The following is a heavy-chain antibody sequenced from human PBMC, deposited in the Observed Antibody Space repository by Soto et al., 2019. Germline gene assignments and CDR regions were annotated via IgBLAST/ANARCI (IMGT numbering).Heavy chain of an antibody. J-gene: IGHJ6*02. D-gene: IGHD1-1*01. CDR2: IIPMFGTT. Sequence: QVQLVQSGAEVKKPGSSVKVSCKASGGTFNNYAISWVRQAPGLGLEWMGWIIPMFGTTNYVQKFQDRVTITADESTSTAYMELSSLRSEDTALYYCARGGRTGNVGMDVWGQGTTVTVSS. V-gene: IGHV1-69*01. CDR3: ARGGRTGNVGMDV. CDR1: GGTFNNYA.